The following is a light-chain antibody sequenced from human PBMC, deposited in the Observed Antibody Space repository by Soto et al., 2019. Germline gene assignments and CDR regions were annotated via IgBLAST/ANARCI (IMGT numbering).Light chain of an antibody. CDR3: QQSFGTPLYT. CDR2: ASS. Sequence: DIQMTQSPSSLSASVGDRVTITCRASQSTSSYLNWYRQKSGKAPKLLIYASSTLQSGVPSRFSGGGSGTDFTLTISSLQPEDFATYYCQQSFGTPLYTFGQGTKLEIK. V-gene: IGKV1-39*01. J-gene: IGKJ2*01. CDR1: QSTSSY.